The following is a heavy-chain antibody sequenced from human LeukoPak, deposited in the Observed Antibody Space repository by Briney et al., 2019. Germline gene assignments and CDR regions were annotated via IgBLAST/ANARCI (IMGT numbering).Heavy chain of an antibody. D-gene: IGHD1-26*01. V-gene: IGHV3-33*03. Sequence: PGGSLRLSCAASGFTFSSYGMHWVRQAPGKGLEWVAVIWYDGSNKYYADSVKGRFTISRDNSKNTLYLQMNSLRAEDTAVYYCANDKGGSYYEGGDLDYWGQGTLLTVSS. CDR3: ANDKGGSYYEGGDLDY. J-gene: IGHJ4*02. CDR1: GFTFSSYG. CDR2: IWYDGSNK.